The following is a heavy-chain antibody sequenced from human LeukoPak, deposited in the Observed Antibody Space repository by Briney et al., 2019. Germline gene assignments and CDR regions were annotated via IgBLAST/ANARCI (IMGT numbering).Heavy chain of an antibody. Sequence: PGGSLRLSCAASGFPFSSHGMSWVRQAPGKGLEWVSAFTAGGDTYYADSVKGRFTISRDNSKNTLFLQMNSLRAEDTAVYYCASRPLSSSSHFFDYWGQGTLVTVSS. J-gene: IGHJ4*02. CDR1: GFPFSSHG. CDR2: FTAGGDT. D-gene: IGHD6-13*01. CDR3: ASRPLSSSSHFFDY. V-gene: IGHV3-23*01.